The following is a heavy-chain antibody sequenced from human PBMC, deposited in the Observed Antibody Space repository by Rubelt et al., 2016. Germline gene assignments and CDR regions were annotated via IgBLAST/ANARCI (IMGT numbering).Heavy chain of an antibody. D-gene: IGHD5-18*01. CDR2: INQDGSEK. V-gene: IGHV3-7*03. CDR1: GFTFSDHC. J-gene: IGHJ3*01. Sequence: GGSLRLSCAASGFTFSDHCMSWVRQAPGKGLEWVANINQDGSEKKYVDSVKGRFTISRDNAKNSLFLQMSSLRAEDTALYYCTTGAMVSAFDVWGQGTMVTVSS. CDR3: TTGAMVSAFDV.